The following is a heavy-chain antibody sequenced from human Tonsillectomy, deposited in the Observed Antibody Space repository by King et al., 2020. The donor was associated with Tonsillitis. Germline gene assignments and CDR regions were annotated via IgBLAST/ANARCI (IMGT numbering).Heavy chain of an antibody. CDR3: ASSPANRPYYYYGMDV. CDR2: IDPSDSYT. Sequence: VQLVESGAEVKKPGESLRISCKGSGYSFTSYWISWVRQMPGKGLEWMGRIDPSDSYTNYSPSFQGHVTISADKSISTAYLQWSSLKASDTAMYYCASSPANRPYYYYGMDVWGQGTTVTVSS. V-gene: IGHV5-10-1*03. CDR1: GYSFTSYW. D-gene: IGHD2-2*01. J-gene: IGHJ6*02.